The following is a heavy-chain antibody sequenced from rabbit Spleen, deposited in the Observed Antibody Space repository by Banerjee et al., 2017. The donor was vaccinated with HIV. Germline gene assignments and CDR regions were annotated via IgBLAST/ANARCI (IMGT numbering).Heavy chain of an antibody. CDR2: IYGGVSGST. D-gene: IGHD2-1*01. J-gene: IGHJ4*01. Sequence: EESGGDLVKPEGSLTLTCTASGFTISSNYWICWVRQAPGKGLEWIACIYGGVSGSTYYASWAKGRFTISKTSSTTVTLQMTSLTGADTATYFCARANTDDDYFDLWGPGTLVTVS. CDR3: ARANTDDDYFDL. CDR1: GFTISSNYW. V-gene: IGHV1S45*01.